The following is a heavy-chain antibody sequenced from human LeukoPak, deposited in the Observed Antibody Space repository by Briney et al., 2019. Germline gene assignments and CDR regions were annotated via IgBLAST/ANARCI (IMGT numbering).Heavy chain of an antibody. D-gene: IGHD6-13*01. CDR3: ANDYSNYYSYGMDV. CDR1: GFTFSSYA. J-gene: IGHJ6*02. CDR2: ISGSGGST. Sequence: PGGALRLSCAASGFTFSSYAMSWVRQAPGKGLEWVSAISGSGGSTYYADSVKGRFTIYRDNSKNTLYLQMHSLRAEDTAVYYCANDYSNYYSYGMDVWGQGTTVTVSS. V-gene: IGHV3-23*01.